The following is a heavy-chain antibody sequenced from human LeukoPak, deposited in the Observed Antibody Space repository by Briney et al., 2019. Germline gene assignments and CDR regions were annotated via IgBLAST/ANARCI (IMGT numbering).Heavy chain of an antibody. CDR3: ARVPPQWLPNRDAFDI. CDR1: GFTFSSYW. Sequence: TGGSLRLSCAASGFTFSSYWMSWVRQAPGKGLEWVANIKQDGSEKYYVDSVKGRFTISRDNAKNSLYLQMNSLRAEDTAVYYCARVPPQWLPNRDAFDIWGQGTMVTVSS. V-gene: IGHV3-7*01. CDR2: IKQDGSEK. D-gene: IGHD6-19*01. J-gene: IGHJ3*02.